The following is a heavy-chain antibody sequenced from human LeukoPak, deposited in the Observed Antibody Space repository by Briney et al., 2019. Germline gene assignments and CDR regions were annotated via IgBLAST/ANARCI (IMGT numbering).Heavy chain of an antibody. CDR1: GFTFSRYW. Sequence: GGSLRLSCAASGFTFSRYWMSWVRQAPGKGLEWVANIKQDGSEKDYVDSVKGRFTISRDNAKNSLYLQMNSLTAEDTAVYYCARAYSSSWYFNWFDPWGQGTLVTVSS. CDR3: ARAYSSSWYFNWFDP. CDR2: IKQDGSEK. V-gene: IGHV3-7*03. D-gene: IGHD6-13*01. J-gene: IGHJ5*02.